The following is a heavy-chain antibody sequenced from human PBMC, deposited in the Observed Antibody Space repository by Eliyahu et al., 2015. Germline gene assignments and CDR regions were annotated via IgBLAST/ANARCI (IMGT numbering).Heavy chain of an antibody. D-gene: IGHD1-14*01. CDR2: IYHSGST. CDR1: GYSISSGYY. Sequence: QVQLQESGPGLVKPSETMSLTCTVSGYSISSGYYWGWIRQPPGKGLEWIGSIYHSGSTYYNPSLKSRVTISVDTSKNQFSLKLSSVTAADTAVYYCARDGRYTGFDYWGQGTLVTVSS. V-gene: IGHV4-38-2*02. J-gene: IGHJ4*02. CDR3: ARDGRYTGFDY.